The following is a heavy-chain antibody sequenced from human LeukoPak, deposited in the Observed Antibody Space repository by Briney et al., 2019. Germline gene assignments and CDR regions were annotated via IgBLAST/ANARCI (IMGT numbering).Heavy chain of an antibody. CDR3: AKRPRGNYLDPFDY. V-gene: IGHV3-23*01. J-gene: IGHJ4*02. Sequence: GGSLRLSCAASGFTFSSYAMSWVRQAPGKGLEWVSTINVSGGSTYYADSVKGRFTISRDNSKNRLYLQMNSLRAEDTAVYYCAKRPRGNYLDPFDYWGQGTLVTVSS. CDR1: GFTFSSYA. CDR2: INVSGGST. D-gene: IGHD3-10*01.